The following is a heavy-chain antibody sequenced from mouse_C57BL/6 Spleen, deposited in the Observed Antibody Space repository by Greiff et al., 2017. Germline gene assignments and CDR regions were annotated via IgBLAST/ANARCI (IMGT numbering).Heavy chain of an antibody. J-gene: IGHJ4*01. V-gene: IGHV1-52*01. CDR3: ARSYYYGSSYAMDY. CDR2: IDPSDSET. CDR1: GYTFTSYW. D-gene: IGHD1-1*01. Sequence: VQLQQPGAELVRPGSSVKLSCKASGYTFTSYWMHWVKQRPIQGLEWIGNIDPSDSETHYNQKFKDKAILTVDKSSSTAYMQLSSLTSECSAFYYLARSYYYGSSYAMDYWGQGTSVTVSS.